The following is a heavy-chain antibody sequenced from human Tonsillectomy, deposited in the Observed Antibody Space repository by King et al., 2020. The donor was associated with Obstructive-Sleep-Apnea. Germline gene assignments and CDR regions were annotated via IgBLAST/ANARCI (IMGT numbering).Heavy chain of an antibody. Sequence: VQLVESGAEVKKPGASVKVSCKASGYTFTSYDINWVRQATGQGLEWMGWMNPNSGNTGSAQKFQGRVTMTSNTSISTAYMELSSLRSEDTAVYYCASPKDDYGGFDYWGQGTLVTVSS. J-gene: IGHJ4*02. V-gene: IGHV1-8*01. CDR2: MNPNSGNT. D-gene: IGHD4-23*01. CDR3: ASPKDDYGGFDY. CDR1: GYTFTSYD.